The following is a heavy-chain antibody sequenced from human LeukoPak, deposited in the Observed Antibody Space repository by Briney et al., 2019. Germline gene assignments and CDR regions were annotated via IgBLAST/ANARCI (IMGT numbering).Heavy chain of an antibody. V-gene: IGHV1-3*01. CDR3: ARDQYNVIDS. CDR2: INAENGDT. D-gene: IGHD1-14*01. Sequence: ASAKVSCKASGYRFTGYNIDWVRQAPGQRPEWMGRINAENGDTKYSQKFQGRVTITRDTFASTSYMELSSLRSEDTVVYYCARDQYNVIDSWGQGTLVTVSS. J-gene: IGHJ4*02. CDR1: GYRFTGYN.